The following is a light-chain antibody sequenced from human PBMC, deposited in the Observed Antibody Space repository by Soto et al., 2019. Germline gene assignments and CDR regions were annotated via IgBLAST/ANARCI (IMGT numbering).Light chain of an antibody. CDR3: QSYDSSNRWV. V-gene: IGLV6-57*04. Sequence: NFMLTQPHSVSESPGKTVTISCTRSSGSIASNYVQWYQQRPGSAPTTVIYEDNQRPSGVPDRFSGSIDSSSNSASLTISGLKTEDEADYYCQSYDSSNRWVFGGGTQLTGL. CDR2: EDN. J-gene: IGLJ3*02. CDR1: SGSIASNY.